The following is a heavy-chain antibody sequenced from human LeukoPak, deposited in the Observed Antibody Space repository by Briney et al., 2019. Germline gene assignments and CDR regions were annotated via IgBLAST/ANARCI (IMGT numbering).Heavy chain of an antibody. CDR1: GFTVSSNS. V-gene: IGHV3-53*01. D-gene: IGHD2-8*02. CDR2: IYSDNT. CDR3: ARSVSPGYFDY. Sequence: DPGGSLRLSCTVSGFTVSSNSMSWVRQAPGKGLEWVSFIYSDNTHYSDSVKGRFTISRDNSKNTLYLQMNSLRAEDTAVYYCARSVSPGYFDYWGQGTLVTVSS. J-gene: IGHJ4*02.